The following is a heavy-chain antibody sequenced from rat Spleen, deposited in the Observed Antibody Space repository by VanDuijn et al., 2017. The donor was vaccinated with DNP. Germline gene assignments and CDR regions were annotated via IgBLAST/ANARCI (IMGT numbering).Heavy chain of an antibody. CDR2: ISAGGGNT. D-gene: IGHD1-12*02. J-gene: IGHJ3*01. Sequence: EVQLVESGGGLVQPGRSMKLSCAASGFTFSDYAMAWVRQAPKKGLEWVAAISAGGGNTYYRDSVKGRFTISRDNARSTLYLQVDSLRSEDTATYYCARPEYYDGSYYYGWFAHWGQGTLVTVSS. V-gene: IGHV5-25*01. CDR3: ARPEYYDGSYYYGWFAH. CDR1: GFTFSDYA.